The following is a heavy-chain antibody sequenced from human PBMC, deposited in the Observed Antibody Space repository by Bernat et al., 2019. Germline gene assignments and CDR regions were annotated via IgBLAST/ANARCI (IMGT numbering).Heavy chain of an antibody. V-gene: IGHV1-3*01. CDR2: INAGNGNT. CDR1: GYTFTSYA. D-gene: IGHD5-24*01. Sequence: QVQLVQSGAEVKKPGASVKVSCKASGYTFTSYAMHWVRQAPGQRLEWMGWINAGNGNTKYSQKFQGRVTITRDTSASTAYMELSSLRSEDTAVYYCARGRLGEMATNFPAEYWGQGTLVTVSS. J-gene: IGHJ4*02. CDR3: ARGRLGEMATNFPAEY.